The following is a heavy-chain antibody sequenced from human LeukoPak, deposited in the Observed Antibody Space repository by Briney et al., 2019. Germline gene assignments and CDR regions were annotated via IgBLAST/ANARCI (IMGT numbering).Heavy chain of an antibody. J-gene: IGHJ4*02. CDR1: GYTFTSYA. CDR3: AREGGLYSSSSSWGLFDY. CDR2: INTNTGNP. V-gene: IGHV7-4-1*02. D-gene: IGHD6-6*01. Sequence: ASVTVSCKASGYTFTSYAMNWVRQAPGQGLEWMGWINTNTGNPTYAQGFTGRFVFSLDTSVSTAYLQISSLKAEDTAVYYCAREGGLYSSSSSWGLFDYWGQGTLVTVSS.